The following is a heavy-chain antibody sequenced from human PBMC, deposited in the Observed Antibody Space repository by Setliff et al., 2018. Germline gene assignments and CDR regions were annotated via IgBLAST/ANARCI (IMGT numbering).Heavy chain of an antibody. CDR3: AREVGTSTSSDAFDV. Sequence: SETLSLTCTVSGDSISSGDYFWSWIRQPPGKGLEWIAYIYHSGSAYYNPSLKSRVTMSVDTSKNQLSLHLTSVTAADTAVYDCAREVGTSTSSDAFDVWGQGMMVTV. V-gene: IGHV4-30-4*08. D-gene: IGHD1-26*01. CDR1: GDSISSGDYF. J-gene: IGHJ3*01. CDR2: IYHSGSA.